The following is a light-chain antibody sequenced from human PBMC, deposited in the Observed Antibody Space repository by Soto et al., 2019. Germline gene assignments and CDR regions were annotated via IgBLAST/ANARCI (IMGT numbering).Light chain of an antibody. V-gene: IGLV3-21*02. J-gene: IGLJ1*01. CDR2: DDS. Sequence: SYELTQPPSVSVAPGQTAKITCGGTDIGSKSVHWYQQRPGQAPVVVVYDDSDRPSGIPERFSGSNSGNTATLTISRVEAGDEADYYCQVWHSRSDHYVFGTGTKVTVL. CDR1: DIGSKS. CDR3: QVWHSRSDHYV.